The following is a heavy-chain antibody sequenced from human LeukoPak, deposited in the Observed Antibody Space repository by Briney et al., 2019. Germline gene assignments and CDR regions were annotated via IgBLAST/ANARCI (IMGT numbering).Heavy chain of an antibody. J-gene: IGHJ6*03. CDR1: GITFSSYG. V-gene: IGHV3-23*01. CDR3: AKNGDRGAYCTGGTCYPYFYYYMDV. CDR2: ISSTGGTT. Sequence: GGSLRLSCAASGITFSSYGMSWVRQAPGKGLEWVSGISSTGGTTYYADSVKGRFTISRDNSKNTLYLQMNSLGAEDTAIYYCAKNGDRGAYCTGGTCYPYFYYYMDVWGKGTTVTI. D-gene: IGHD2-15*01.